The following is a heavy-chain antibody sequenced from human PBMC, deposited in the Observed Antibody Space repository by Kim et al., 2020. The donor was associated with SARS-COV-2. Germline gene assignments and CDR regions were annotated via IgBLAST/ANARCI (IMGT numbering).Heavy chain of an antibody. J-gene: IGHJ4*02. CDR2: IYPGDSDT. Sequence: GESLKISCEGSGYSFTSYWIGWVRQMPGKGLEWMGIIYPGDSDTRYSPSFQGQVTISADKSISTAYLQWSSLKASDTAIYYCATSFRYFDWSIFDYWGQGTLVTVSS. CDR1: GYSFTSYW. V-gene: IGHV5-51*01. CDR3: ATSFRYFDWSIFDY. D-gene: IGHD3-9*01.